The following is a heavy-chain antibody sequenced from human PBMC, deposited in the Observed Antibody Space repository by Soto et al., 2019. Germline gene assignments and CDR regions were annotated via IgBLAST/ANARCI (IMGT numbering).Heavy chain of an antibody. CDR2: IIPIFGTA. V-gene: IGHV1-69*05. D-gene: IGHD1-7*01. CDR3: ARESVVTGTHHFDS. CDR1: GGTFSSYA. J-gene: IGHJ4*02. Sequence: ASVKVSCKASGGTFSSYAISWVRQAPGQGLEWMGGIIPIFGTANYAQKFQGRVTMTRDTSISTAYMELSRLRPDDTAVYYCARESVVTGTHHFDSWGQGTMVTVSS.